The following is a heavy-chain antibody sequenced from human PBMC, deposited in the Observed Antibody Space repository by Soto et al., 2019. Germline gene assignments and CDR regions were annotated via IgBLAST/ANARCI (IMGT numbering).Heavy chain of an antibody. J-gene: IGHJ4*02. Sequence: SETLSLTCAVSGYSISSGYYWGWIRQPPGKGLEWIGSIYHSGSTYYNPSLKSRVTISVDTSKNQFSLKLSSVTAADTAVYYCARSGYYYDSSGYNYWGQGTLVTV. CDR2: IYHSGST. CDR3: ARSGYYYDSSGYNY. CDR1: GYSISSGYY. V-gene: IGHV4-38-2*01. D-gene: IGHD3-22*01.